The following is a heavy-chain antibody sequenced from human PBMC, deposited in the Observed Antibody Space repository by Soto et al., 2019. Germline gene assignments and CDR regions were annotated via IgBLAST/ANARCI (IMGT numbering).Heavy chain of an antibody. CDR1: GFSFRDYD. J-gene: IGHJ6*02. CDR3: AAAYLRRLPRRAGYYDAMVV. D-gene: IGHD1-26*01. CDR2: LGAARDP. V-gene: IGHV3-13*05. Sequence: EVQLVESGGGSVQPGESLRLSCAASGFSFRDYDMHWVRQRKGKGLEWVSALGAARDPYYVGSVKGRFSVSRDNAPNSLFLQMNNLRVDDTAVYIGAAAYLRRLPRRAGYYDAMVVLGRGTTVTVSS.